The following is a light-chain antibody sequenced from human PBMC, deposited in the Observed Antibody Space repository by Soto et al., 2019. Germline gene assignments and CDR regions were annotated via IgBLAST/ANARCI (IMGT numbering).Light chain of an antibody. CDR3: QQYNTWLWT. J-gene: IGKJ1*01. CDR2: GAS. CDR1: QSVNAN. V-gene: IGKV3-15*01. Sequence: EVVMTQSPATLSVSPGERATLSCRASQSVNANLAWYQQKPGQAPRRLIHGASNRATGIPARFSGSGFGTEFILTVSSLQSGDFAVYYCQQYNTWLWTFGQGTKVEI.